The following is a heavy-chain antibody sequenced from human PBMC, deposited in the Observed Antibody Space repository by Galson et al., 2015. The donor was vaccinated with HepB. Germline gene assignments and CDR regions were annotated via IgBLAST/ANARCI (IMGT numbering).Heavy chain of an antibody. CDR3: AREGGYYYYYYYGMDV. D-gene: IGHD2-21*02. J-gene: IGHJ6*02. CDR1: GFTFSRYG. CDR2: IWYDGSNK. Sequence: SLRLSCAASGFTFSRYGMHWVRQAPGKGLEWVAVIWYDGSNKYYADSVKGRFTISRDNSKNTLYLQMNSLRAEDTAVYYCAREGGYYYYYYYGMDVWGQGTTVTVSS. V-gene: IGHV3-33*01.